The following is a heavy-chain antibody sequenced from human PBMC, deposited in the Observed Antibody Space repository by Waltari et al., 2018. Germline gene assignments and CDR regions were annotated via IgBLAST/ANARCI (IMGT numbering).Heavy chain of an antibody. Sequence: QVQLVQSGAEVKKPGASVKVSCKASGYTFTGYYMHWVRQAPGQGLEWMGLIKPNSGGTNYAQKFQGRVTMTRDTSISTAYMELSRLRSDDTAVYYCARLAPARGSGVGHAFDIWGQGTMVTVSS. CDR1: GYTFTGYY. D-gene: IGHD3-10*01. J-gene: IGHJ3*02. CDR3: ARLAPARGSGVGHAFDI. V-gene: IGHV1-2*06. CDR2: IKPNSGGT.